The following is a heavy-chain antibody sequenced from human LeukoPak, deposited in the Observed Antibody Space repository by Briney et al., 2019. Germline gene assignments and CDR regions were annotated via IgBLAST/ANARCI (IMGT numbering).Heavy chain of an antibody. J-gene: IGHJ4*02. CDR1: GFTFSDYY. CDR3: AKDRYKVGATLDY. CDR2: ISSSGSTI. V-gene: IGHV3-11*01. D-gene: IGHD1-26*01. Sequence: GGSLRLSCAASGFTFSDYYMSWIRQAPGKGLEWVSYISSSGSTIYYADSVKGRFTISRDNAKNSLYLQMNSLRAEDTAVYYCAKDRYKVGATLDYWGQGTLVTVSS.